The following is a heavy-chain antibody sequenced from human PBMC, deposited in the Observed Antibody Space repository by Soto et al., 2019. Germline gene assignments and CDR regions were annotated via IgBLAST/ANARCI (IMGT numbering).Heavy chain of an antibody. CDR1: GYTFTSYY. J-gene: IGHJ6*02. V-gene: IGHV1-46*01. CDR2: INPSGGST. CDR3: ARAKVVVPAAIRLVHYYYYYGMDV. D-gene: IGHD2-2*01. Sequence: ASVTVSCTASGYTFTSYYMHWVRQAPGQGLEWMGIINPSGGSTSYAQKFQGRVTMTRDTSTSTVYMELSSLRSEDTAVYYCARAKVVVPAAIRLVHYYYYYGMDVWGQGTMVTVFS.